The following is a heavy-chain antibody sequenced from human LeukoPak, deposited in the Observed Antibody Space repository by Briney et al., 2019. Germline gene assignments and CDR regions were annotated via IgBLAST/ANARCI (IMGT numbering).Heavy chain of an antibody. V-gene: IGHV4-4*07. D-gene: IGHD2-15*01. CDR2: IYTSGST. J-gene: IGHJ5*02. CDR3: ARGQYWLEGDWFDP. Sequence: SETLSLTCTVSGGSISSYYWSWLRQPAGKGLEWIGRIYTSGSTNYNPSLKSRVTISVDTSKNQFSLKLSSVTAAATAVYYCARGQYWLEGDWFDPWGQGTLVTVSS. CDR1: GGSISSYY.